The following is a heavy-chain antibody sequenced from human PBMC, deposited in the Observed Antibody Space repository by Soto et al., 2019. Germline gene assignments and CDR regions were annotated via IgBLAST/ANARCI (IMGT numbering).Heavy chain of an antibody. V-gene: IGHV5-51*01. D-gene: IGHD5-12*01. CDR1: GYSFTSYW. CDR3: ARHRATTAYYYGMDV. Sequence: GESLKISCKGSGYSFTSYWIGWVRQMPGKGLEWMGIIYPGDSDTRYSPSFQGQVTISADKSISTAYLQWSSLKASDTAMYYCARHRATTAYYYGMDVWGQGTTVTVSS. CDR2: IYPGDSDT. J-gene: IGHJ6*02.